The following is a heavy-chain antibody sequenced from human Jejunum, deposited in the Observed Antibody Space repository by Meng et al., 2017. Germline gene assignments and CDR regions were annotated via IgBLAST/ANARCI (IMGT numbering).Heavy chain of an antibody. D-gene: IGHD6-19*01. J-gene: IGHJ4*02. CDR2: ISTGGIYT. CDR1: GFSFLSYT. V-gene: IGHV3-21*06. CDR3: ARYRSGSSDY. Sequence: EVKRVESGGGPVKPGGSLGLSCATSGFSFLSYTMNWVRQAPGKGLEWVSSISTGGIYTYYADSVKGRFTISRDNAKNSLYLQMNILRVEDTGVYYCARYRSGSSDYWGPGTLVTVSS.